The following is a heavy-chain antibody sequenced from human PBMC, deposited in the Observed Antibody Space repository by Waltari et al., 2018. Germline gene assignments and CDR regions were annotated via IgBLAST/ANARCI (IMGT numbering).Heavy chain of an antibody. J-gene: IGHJ4*02. CDR3: ARVAVNCGGDCYPYYFDY. CDR2: IYYSGST. D-gene: IGHD2-21*02. V-gene: IGHV4-59*01. Sequence: QVQLQESGPGLVKPSETLSLTCTVSGGSISSYYWSWIRQPPGNGLEWIGYIYYSGSTNYNPSLKSRVTISVDTSKNQFSLKLSSVTAADTAVYYCARVAVNCGGDCYPYYFDYWGQGTLVTVSS. CDR1: GGSISSYY.